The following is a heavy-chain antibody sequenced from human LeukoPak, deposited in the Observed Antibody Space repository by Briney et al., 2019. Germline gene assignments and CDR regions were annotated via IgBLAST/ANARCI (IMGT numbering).Heavy chain of an antibody. CDR2: ISGSGGST. Sequence: GGSLRLSCAASGFTFSSYAMSWVRQAPGKGLEWVSAISGSGGSTYYADSVKGRFTISRDNSKNTLDLQMNSLRAEDTAVYYCAKDREERPDYYFYDMDVWGQGTTVTVSS. CDR1: GFTFSSYA. J-gene: IGHJ6*02. V-gene: IGHV3-23*01. CDR3: AKDREERPDYYFYDMDV.